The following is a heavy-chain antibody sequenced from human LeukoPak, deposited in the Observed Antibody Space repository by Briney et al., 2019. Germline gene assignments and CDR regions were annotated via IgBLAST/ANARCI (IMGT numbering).Heavy chain of an antibody. D-gene: IGHD7-27*01. CDR3: ARDENWGSTHY. J-gene: IGHJ4*02. Sequence: TGGSLRLSCAASGFTFNTYAMHWVRQAPGKGLEWVAVLAYDGDNKFYADSVRGRFTISRDNSRNTLYLQMNSLRAEDTAVYYCARDENWGSTHYWGQGTLVTVSS. CDR1: GFTFNTYA. CDR2: LAYDGDNK. V-gene: IGHV3-30-3*01.